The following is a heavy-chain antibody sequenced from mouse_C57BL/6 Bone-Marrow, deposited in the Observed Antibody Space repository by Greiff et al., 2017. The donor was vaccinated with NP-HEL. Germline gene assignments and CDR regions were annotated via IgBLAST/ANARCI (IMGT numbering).Heavy chain of an antibody. Sequence: EVQRVESGGGLVQPGESLKLSCESNEYEFPSHDMSWVRTTPEKRPELVAAINSDGGSTYYPDTMERRFIISRDNTKKTLYLQMSSLRSEDTALYYCARLAPYYYGSSYDWYFDVWGTGTTVTVSS. J-gene: IGHJ1*03. CDR3: ARLAPYYYGSSYDWYFDV. V-gene: IGHV5-2*01. D-gene: IGHD1-1*01. CDR1: EYEFPSHD. CDR2: INSDGGST.